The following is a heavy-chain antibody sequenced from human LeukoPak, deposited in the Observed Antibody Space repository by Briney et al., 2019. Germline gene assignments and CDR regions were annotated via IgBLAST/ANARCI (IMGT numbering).Heavy chain of an antibody. D-gene: IGHD6-19*01. V-gene: IGHV3-23*01. J-gene: IGHJ4*02. CDR2: IRGSGGST. CDR3: AKDSVAGNLGYFDY. CDR1: GFTFSSYA. Sequence: GGSLRLSCGASGFTFSSYAMTWVRQAPGKGLEWVSTIRGSGGSTYYTDSVKGRFTISRDNSKNTLFLQMNSLRAEDTAVYYCAKDSVAGNLGYFDYWGQGTLVTVSS.